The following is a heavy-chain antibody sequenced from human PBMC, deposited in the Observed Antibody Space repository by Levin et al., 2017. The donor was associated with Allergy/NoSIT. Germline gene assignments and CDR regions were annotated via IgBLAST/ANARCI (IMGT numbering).Heavy chain of an antibody. J-gene: IGHJ4*02. CDR3: ARVTPTYTPQYSGSYFSFDY. Sequence: SSQTLSLTCAISGDSVSSNSAAWNWIRQSPSRGLEWLGRTYYRSKWYNDYAVSVKSRITINPDTSKNQFSLQLNSVTPEDTAVYYCARVTPTYTPQYSGSYFSFDYWGQGTLVTVSS. CDR2: TYYRSKWYN. D-gene: IGHD1-26*01. V-gene: IGHV6-1*01. CDR1: GDSVSSNSAA.